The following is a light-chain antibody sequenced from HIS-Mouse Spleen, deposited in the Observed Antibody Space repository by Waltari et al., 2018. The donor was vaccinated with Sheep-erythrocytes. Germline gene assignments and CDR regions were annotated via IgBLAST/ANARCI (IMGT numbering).Light chain of an antibody. J-gene: IGLJ1*01. Sequence: QSALTQPASVSGSPGQSITISCTGPSSDVGGYNYFSWYQQHPGKAPKLMIYEVSNRPSGVSNRFSGSKSGNTASLTISGLQAEDEADYYCSSYTSSSTRVFGTGTKVTVL. CDR1: SSDVGGYNY. V-gene: IGLV2-14*01. CDR2: EVS. CDR3: SSYTSSSTRV.